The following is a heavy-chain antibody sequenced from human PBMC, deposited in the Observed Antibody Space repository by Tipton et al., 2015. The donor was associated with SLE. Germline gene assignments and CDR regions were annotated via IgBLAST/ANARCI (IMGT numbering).Heavy chain of an antibody. CDR2: IHYSGTT. CDR1: GDSISNREYW. Sequence: TLSLTCDVSGDSISNREYWWSWIRQPPGKGLEWIGTIHYSGTTYYNPSLRSRVTISVDTSKNQFSLKLSSVTAADTAVYYCARAATSYYDTSGYYPYFDNWGQGTLVTVSS. CDR3: ARAATSYYDTSGYYPYFDN. D-gene: IGHD3-22*01. J-gene: IGHJ4*02. V-gene: IGHV4-39*07.